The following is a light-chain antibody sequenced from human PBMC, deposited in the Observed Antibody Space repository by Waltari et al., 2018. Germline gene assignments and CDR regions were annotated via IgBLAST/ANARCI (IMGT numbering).Light chain of an antibody. J-gene: IGLJ1*01. CDR3: SSYTSSSSPRV. V-gene: IGLV2-14*01. Sequence: QSALTQPASVSGSPGQSITISCPGTSSDVGGYNYVPWYQQHPGKAPKLMIYEVSNRPSGVSNRFSGSKSGNTASLTISGLQAEDEADYYCSSYTSSSSPRVFGTGTKVTVL. CDR2: EVS. CDR1: SSDVGGYNY.